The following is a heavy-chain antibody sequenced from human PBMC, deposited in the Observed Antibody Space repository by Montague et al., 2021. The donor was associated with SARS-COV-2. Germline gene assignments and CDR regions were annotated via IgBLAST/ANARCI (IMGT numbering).Heavy chain of an antibody. V-gene: IGHV4-59*13. J-gene: IGHJ5*02. CDR3: ARTEYNWNDWFDP. CDR2: IFHSGIT. D-gene: IGHD1-20*01. Sequence: SETLSLTCSVSGGSISGYYWSWIRQSPGKGLEWIVYIFHSGITDYNPSLKSRVTISADMSKNQFSLQLNSVTAADSAVYYCARTEYNWNDWFDPWGQGTLVTVSS. CDR1: GGSISGYY.